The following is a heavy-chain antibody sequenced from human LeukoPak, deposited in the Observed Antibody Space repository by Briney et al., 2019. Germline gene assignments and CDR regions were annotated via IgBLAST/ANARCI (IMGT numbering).Heavy chain of an antibody. Sequence: QPGGSLRLSCAASGFTFSNYWIHWVRQAPGKGLVWVSHINPDGSAPGYADFVKGRFTISRDNAKNTLYLQMNSLRAEDTAVYYCAKADYYDSNTYRAQFIQHWGQGTLVTVSS. V-gene: IGHV3-74*01. CDR3: AKADYYDSNTYRAQFIQH. J-gene: IGHJ1*01. CDR1: GFTFSNYW. D-gene: IGHD3-22*01. CDR2: INPDGSAP.